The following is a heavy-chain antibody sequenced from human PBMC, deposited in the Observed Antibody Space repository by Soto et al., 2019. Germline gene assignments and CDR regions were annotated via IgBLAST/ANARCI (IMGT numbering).Heavy chain of an antibody. Sequence: QVQLVQSGAEVKKPGASVKVSCKASGYTFTSYGISWVRQAPGQGLEWMGWISAYNGNTNYAQKLQDRVTMTPDTSTSTAYMERRSLRSDDTAVYYCARVGQYGSGSGYYFDYWGQGTLGTVSS. V-gene: IGHV1-18*01. CDR1: GYTFTSYG. CDR3: ARVGQYGSGSGYYFDY. D-gene: IGHD3-10*01. CDR2: ISAYNGNT. J-gene: IGHJ4*02.